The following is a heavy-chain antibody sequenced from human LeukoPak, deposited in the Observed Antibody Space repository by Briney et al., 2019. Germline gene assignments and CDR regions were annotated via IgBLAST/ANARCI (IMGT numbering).Heavy chain of an antibody. CDR1: GGSISNFI. CDR3: ARDASVSICGGDCYPLD. CDR2: MYTSGST. J-gene: IGHJ4*02. V-gene: IGHV4-4*07. Sequence: TPSETLSLTCTVSGGSISNFIWSWIRKPAGKGLEWFGRMYTSGSTNYNPSLSTRVTMSIDTSKNQFSLKLSSVTAADTAVYYCARDASVSICGGDCYPLDWGQGTLVTVSS. D-gene: IGHD2-21*02.